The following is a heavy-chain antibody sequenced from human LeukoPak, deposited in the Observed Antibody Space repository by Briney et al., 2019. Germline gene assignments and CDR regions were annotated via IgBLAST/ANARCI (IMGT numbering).Heavy chain of an antibody. Sequence: SENLALNCTVSGGSISSDGYYWSWIRQQPGKGLEWIGYIYYSGSTYYNPSLKSRITISVDTSKNQFSLRLTSVTAADTAVYYCAREGYNSRSHEPFDIWGQGTMVTVSS. J-gene: IGHJ3*02. CDR3: AREGYNSRSHEPFDI. CDR2: IYYSGST. D-gene: IGHD3-3*01. V-gene: IGHV4-31*03. CDR1: GGSISSDGYY.